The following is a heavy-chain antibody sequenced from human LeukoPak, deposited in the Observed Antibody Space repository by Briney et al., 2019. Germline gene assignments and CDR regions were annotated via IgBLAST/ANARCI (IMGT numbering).Heavy chain of an antibody. CDR2: INWNGGST. V-gene: IGHV3-20*04. Sequence: GGSLRLSCAASGFTFDDYGMSWVRQAPGKGLEWVSGINWNGGSTGYADSVKGRFTISRDNSKNTLYLQMNSLRAEDTAVYYCARDLVAGYYYYYYMDVWGKGTTVTVSS. CDR3: ARDLVAGYYYYYYMDV. CDR1: GFTFDDYG. J-gene: IGHJ6*03. D-gene: IGHD6-19*01.